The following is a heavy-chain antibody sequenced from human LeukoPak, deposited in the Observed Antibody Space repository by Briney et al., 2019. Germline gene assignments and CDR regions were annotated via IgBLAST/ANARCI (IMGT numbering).Heavy chain of an antibody. CDR3: ARAITIVRGAINWFDP. Sequence: SVKVSCKASGGTFSSYAISWVRQAPGQGLEWMGGIIPIFGTANYAQKFQGRVTITTDESTSTAYMELSSLRSEDTAVYYCARAITIVRGAINWFDPWGQGTLVTVSS. CDR1: GGTFSSYA. V-gene: IGHV1-69*05. CDR2: IIPIFGTA. J-gene: IGHJ5*02. D-gene: IGHD3-10*01.